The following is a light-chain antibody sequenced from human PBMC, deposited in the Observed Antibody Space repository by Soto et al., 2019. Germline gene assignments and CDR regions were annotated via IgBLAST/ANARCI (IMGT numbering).Light chain of an antibody. CDR2: GAS. Sequence: EIVMTQFPATLSVSTGERVTLSCRASQSVRSNLAWYQQKPGQTPRLLIYGASTRATGIPARFSGSGSGTEFTLTITSLQSEDFAVYYCQHYNNRPPYTFGQGTKLEIK. J-gene: IGKJ2*01. CDR3: QHYNNRPPYT. CDR1: QSVRSN. V-gene: IGKV3-15*01.